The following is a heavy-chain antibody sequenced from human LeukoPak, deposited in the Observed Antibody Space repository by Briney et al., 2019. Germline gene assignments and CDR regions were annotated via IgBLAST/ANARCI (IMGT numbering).Heavy chain of an antibody. D-gene: IGHD3-16*01. CDR1: GYIFTSYY. CDR3: ARGGSYNWFDP. Sequence: VASVKVSCKASGYIFTSYYMYWVRQAPGQGLEWMGIINPSGGSIRYAQKFQGRVTMTRDTSTSTVYMELSSLRSEDTAVYYCARGGSYNWFDPWGQGTLVTVSS. J-gene: IGHJ5*02. V-gene: IGHV1-46*01. CDR2: INPSGGSI.